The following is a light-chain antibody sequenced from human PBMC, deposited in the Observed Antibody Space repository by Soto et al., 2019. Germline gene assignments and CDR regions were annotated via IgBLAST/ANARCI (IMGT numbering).Light chain of an antibody. CDR3: QRNYSTPPWT. CDR2: AAS. Sequence: DIQMTQSPSSLSASVGDRVTITCRASQSIVTYLNWYLQKPGKAPKPLIYAASNLQSGVPSRFSGSGSGTDFTLTISSLQPEDFATYFCQRNYSTPPWTFGQGTKVDIK. CDR1: QSIVTY. J-gene: IGKJ1*01. V-gene: IGKV1-39*01.